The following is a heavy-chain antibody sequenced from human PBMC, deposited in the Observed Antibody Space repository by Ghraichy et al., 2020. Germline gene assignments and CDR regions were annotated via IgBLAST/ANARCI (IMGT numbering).Heavy chain of an antibody. V-gene: IGHV4-34*01. Sequence: SQTLSLTCAVYVGSFSVYYWSWIRQPPGKGLEWIWEIHPTGTTNNSPSLKRRLTLLVDTSKNRFSLLLKCVTAADTAVYYCARRRQTWSAAERDAFDIWSQGTMVTVSP. J-gene: IGHJ3*02. CDR2: IHPTGTT. CDR1: VGSFSVYY. D-gene: IGHD1-1*01. CDR3: ARRRQTWSAAERDAFDI.